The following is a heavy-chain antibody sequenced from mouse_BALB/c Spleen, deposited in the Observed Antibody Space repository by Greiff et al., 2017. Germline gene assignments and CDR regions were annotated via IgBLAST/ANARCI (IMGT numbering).Heavy chain of an antibody. CDR1: GFAFSSYD. Sequence: EVQVVESGGGLVKPGGSLKLSCAASGFAFSSYDMSWVRQTPEKRLEWVAYISSGGGSTYYPDTVKGRFTISRDNAKNTLYLQMSSLKSEDTAMYYCASPGNYERNYYAMDYWGQGTSVTVSS. J-gene: IGHJ4*01. V-gene: IGHV5-12-1*01. CDR3: ASPGNYERNYYAMDY. CDR2: ISSGGGST. D-gene: IGHD2-1*01.